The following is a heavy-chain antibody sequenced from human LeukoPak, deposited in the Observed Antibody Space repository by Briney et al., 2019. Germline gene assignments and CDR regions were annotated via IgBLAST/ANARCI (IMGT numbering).Heavy chain of an antibody. CDR3: ARGKWELPLGAFDI. CDR1: GFTFSSYA. Sequence: GGSLRLSCAASGFTFSSYAMHWVRQAPGKGLEWVAVISYDGSNKYYADSVKGRFTISRDNSKNTLYLQMNSLRAEDTAVYYCARGKWELPLGAFDIWGQGTMVTVSS. D-gene: IGHD1-26*01. J-gene: IGHJ3*02. V-gene: IGHV3-30-3*01. CDR2: ISYDGSNK.